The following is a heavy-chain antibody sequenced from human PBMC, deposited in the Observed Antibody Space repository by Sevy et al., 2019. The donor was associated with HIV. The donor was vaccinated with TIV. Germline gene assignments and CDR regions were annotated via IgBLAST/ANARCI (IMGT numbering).Heavy chain of an antibody. CDR2: ISTDGDNT. CDR3: VKDGARQQLLYWFDP. CDR1: GFTFSNFA. D-gene: IGHD3-10*01. V-gene: IGHV3-64D*06. Sequence: GGSLRLSCSASGFTFSNFAMHWVRQAPGKGLEYVSAISTDGDNTYYADSVKGRFTISRDNSKNTLYLQMSSLRAEDTAVYYYVKDGARQQLLYWFDPWGQGTLVTVSS. J-gene: IGHJ5*02.